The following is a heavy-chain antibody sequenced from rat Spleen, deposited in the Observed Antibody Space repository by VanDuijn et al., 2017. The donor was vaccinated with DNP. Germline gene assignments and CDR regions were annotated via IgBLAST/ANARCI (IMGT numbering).Heavy chain of an antibody. CDR3: TTRYYGYDLDY. J-gene: IGHJ2*01. D-gene: IGHD1-7*01. CDR2: INYDGSRT. CDR1: GFTFSDYN. Sequence: EVQLVESGGGLVQPGRSLKLSCAASGFTFSDYNMAWVRQAPKKGLEWVATINYDGSRTYYRDSVRGRFTISRDNAKSTLYLQMDSLRSEDTATYYCTTRYYGYDLDYWGQGVMVTVSS. V-gene: IGHV5-7*01.